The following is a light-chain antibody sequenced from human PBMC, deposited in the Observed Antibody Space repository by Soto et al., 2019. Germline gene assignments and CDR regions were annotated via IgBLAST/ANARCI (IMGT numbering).Light chain of an antibody. CDR3: QQDYNSRT. J-gene: IGKJ1*01. CDR2: GAS. Sequence: EIVLTQSPGTLSLSPGERATLSCRASQSVSSYLAWYQQKPGQAPRLLIYGASTRATGIPARFSGSGSGTDFTLTISSLQPEDFAVYYCQQDYNSRTFGQGTKVDIK. CDR1: QSVSSY. V-gene: IGKV3D-15*01.